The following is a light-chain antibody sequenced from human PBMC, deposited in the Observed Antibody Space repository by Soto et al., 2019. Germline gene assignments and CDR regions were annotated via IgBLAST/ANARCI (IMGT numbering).Light chain of an antibody. CDR3: QLYSGSPWT. CDR2: GVS. V-gene: IGKV3-20*01. Sequence: EIVLTQSPGTLSLSPGERATLSCRASQSINNKYLAWYQQEPGQTPRLLIHGVSIRATGIPDRFSGSGSGTDFTLTISGLEPEDFAVYYCQLYSGSPWTFGQGTKVDIK. CDR1: QSINNKY. J-gene: IGKJ1*01.